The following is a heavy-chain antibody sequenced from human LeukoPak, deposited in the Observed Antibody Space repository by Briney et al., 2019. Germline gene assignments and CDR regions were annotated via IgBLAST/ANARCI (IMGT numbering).Heavy chain of an antibody. CDR3: ARDNVDTDLFDY. CDR1: GFTFSNYW. Sequence: GGSLRLSCEGSGFTFSNYWMGWVRQAPGKGLQWVANIKTDGSEKYYVDSVKGRFTISRDNAKNSLYLQMNSLRAEDTAVYYCARDNVDTDLFDYWGQGTLVTVSS. CDR2: IKTDGSEK. D-gene: IGHD5-18*01. J-gene: IGHJ4*02. V-gene: IGHV3-7*01.